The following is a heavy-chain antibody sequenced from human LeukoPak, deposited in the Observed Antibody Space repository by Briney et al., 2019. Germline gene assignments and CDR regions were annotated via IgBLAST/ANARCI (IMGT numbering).Heavy chain of an antibody. CDR2: INQDGSDQ. V-gene: IGHV3-7*04. CDR3: ARDYSSGRDF. Sequence: GGSLRLSCAASGFSFSTKWMSWVRQAPGKGLEWVATINQDGSDQYYVDSVKGRFTISRDNAKNSLDLQMNSLRAEDTAVYHCARDYSSGRDFWGQGTLVTVSS. D-gene: IGHD3-22*01. J-gene: IGHJ4*02. CDR1: GFSFSTKW.